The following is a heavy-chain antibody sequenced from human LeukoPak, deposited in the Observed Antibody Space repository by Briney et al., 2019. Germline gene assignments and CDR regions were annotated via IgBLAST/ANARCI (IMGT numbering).Heavy chain of an antibody. CDR3: ARDGYNEGFDY. CDR1: GGSISSYY. CDR2: IYYSGST. Sequence: SGTLSLTCTVSGGSISSYYWSWIRQPPGKGLEWIGYIYYSGSTNYNPSLKSRVTISVDTSKNQFSLKLSSVTAADTAVYYCARDGYNEGFDYWGQGTLVTVSS. V-gene: IGHV4-59*01. D-gene: IGHD5-24*01. J-gene: IGHJ4*02.